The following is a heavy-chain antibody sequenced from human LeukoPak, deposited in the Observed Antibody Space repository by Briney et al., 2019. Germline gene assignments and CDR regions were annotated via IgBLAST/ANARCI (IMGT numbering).Heavy chain of an antibody. Sequence: SETLSLTCTVSGGSISSYYWSWIRQPPGKGLEWIGYIYYSGSTNYNPSLKSRVTISVDTSKNQFSLKLSSVTAADTAVYYCAGYSSGWYDLDAFDIWGQGTMVTVSS. V-gene: IGHV4-59*01. CDR2: IYYSGST. CDR1: GGSISSYY. J-gene: IGHJ3*02. D-gene: IGHD6-19*01. CDR3: AGYSSGWYDLDAFDI.